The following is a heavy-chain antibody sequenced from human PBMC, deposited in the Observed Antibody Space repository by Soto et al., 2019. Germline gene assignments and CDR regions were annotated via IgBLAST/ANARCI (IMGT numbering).Heavy chain of an antibody. V-gene: IGHV1-18*01. CDR1: GYTFTNYG. J-gene: IGHJ5*02. CDR2: INPDNGNT. D-gene: IGHD2-15*01. Sequence: QVQLVQSGAEVKKPGASVKVSCKTSGYTFTNYGINWVRQAPGQGLEWMGWINPDNGNTNYAQKVQGRVTITTDTSTTTACMELRNLRSDDTAVYFCARDPRHCTGDRCYNWFDPWGQGTLVSVSS. CDR3: ARDPRHCTGDRCYNWFDP.